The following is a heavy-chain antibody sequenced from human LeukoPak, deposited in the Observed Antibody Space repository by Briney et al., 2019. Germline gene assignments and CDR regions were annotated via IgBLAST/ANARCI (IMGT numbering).Heavy chain of an antibody. Sequence: ASVKVSCKASGYTFTGYYMQWVRQAAGQGLEWMGWINPNSGGTNYAQKFQGRVTMTRDTSISTAYMELSRLRSDYTAVYYCARVGDGYNFEYYFDYWGQGTLVTVSS. CDR1: GYTFTGYY. D-gene: IGHD5-24*01. J-gene: IGHJ4*02. CDR2: INPNSGGT. V-gene: IGHV1-2*02. CDR3: ARVGDGYNFEYYFDY.